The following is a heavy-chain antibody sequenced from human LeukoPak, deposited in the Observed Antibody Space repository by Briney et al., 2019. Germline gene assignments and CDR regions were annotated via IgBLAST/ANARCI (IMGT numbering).Heavy chain of an antibody. CDR3: AKDAGTVTTGYFDY. CDR1: GFTFDDYA. CDR2: ISWNSGSI. Sequence: PGGSLRLSCAAPGFTFDDYAMHWVRQAPGKGPEWVSGISWNSGSIGYADSVKGRFTISRDNAKNSLYLQMNSLRAEDMALYYCAKDAGTVTTGYFDYWGQGTLVTVSS. V-gene: IGHV3-9*03. J-gene: IGHJ4*02. D-gene: IGHD4-11*01.